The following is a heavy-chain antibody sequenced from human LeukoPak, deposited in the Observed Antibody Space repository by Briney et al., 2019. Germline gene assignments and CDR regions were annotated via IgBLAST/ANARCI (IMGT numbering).Heavy chain of an antibody. V-gene: IGHV1-18*01. CDR2: ISAYNGNT. CDR1: GYTFTSYG. CDR3: ARGITIFGVAADAFDI. D-gene: IGHD3-3*01. J-gene: IGHJ3*02. Sequence: ASVKVSCKASGYTFTSYGISWVRQAHGQGLEWMGWISAYNGNTNYAQKLQGRVTMTTDTSTSTAYMELRSLRSDDTAVYYCARGITIFGVAADAFDIWGQGTMVTVSS.